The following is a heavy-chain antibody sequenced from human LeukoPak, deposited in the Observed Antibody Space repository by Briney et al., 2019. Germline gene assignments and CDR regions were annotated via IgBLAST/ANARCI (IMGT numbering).Heavy chain of an antibody. D-gene: IGHD2-15*01. CDR3: SKGIVVVVGFDAMDPIDY. J-gene: IGHJ4*02. Sequence: PGGSLRLSCAASLFTLISYAMSSVRHAPRKGLEWVSAISVSGGSTYYAHSVRGRFTLSRDNSKNTLYLHMNSLRAKDTAVYYCSKGIVVVVGFDAMDPIDYWGQGTLVTVSS. CDR2: ISVSGGST. CDR1: LFTLISYA. V-gene: IGHV3-23*01.